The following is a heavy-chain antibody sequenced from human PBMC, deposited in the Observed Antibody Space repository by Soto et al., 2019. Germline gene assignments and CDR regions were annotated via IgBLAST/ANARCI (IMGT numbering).Heavy chain of an antibody. V-gene: IGHV1-69*13. D-gene: IGHD2-15*01. J-gene: IGHJ3*02. CDR2: IIPIFGTA. CDR1: GGTFSSYA. Sequence: ASVKVSCKASGGTFSSYAISWVRQAPGQGLEWMGGIIPIFGTANYAQKFQGRVTITADESTSTAYMELSSLRSEDTAVYYCARERGRCCSGGSCYAFDIWGQGTMVTVSS. CDR3: ARERGRCCSGGSCYAFDI.